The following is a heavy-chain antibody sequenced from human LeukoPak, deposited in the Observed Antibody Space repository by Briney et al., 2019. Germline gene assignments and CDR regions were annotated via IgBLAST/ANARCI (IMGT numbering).Heavy chain of an antibody. Sequence: GGSLRLSCAASGFTFSSYWMSWVRQAPGKGVEWVASIKQDGSETYYVDSVKGRFIISKDNAQNLLFLQMNSLRVEDTAVYFCARDPSMTAVSAYSFDFWGQGTLVTVSS. D-gene: IGHD2-21*01. V-gene: IGHV3-7*01. J-gene: IGHJ4*02. CDR2: IKQDGSET. CDR3: ARDPSMTAVSAYSFDF. CDR1: GFTFSSYW.